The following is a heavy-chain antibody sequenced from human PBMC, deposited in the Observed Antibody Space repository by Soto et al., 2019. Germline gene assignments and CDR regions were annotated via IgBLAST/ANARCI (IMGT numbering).Heavy chain of an antibody. J-gene: IGHJ6*02. D-gene: IGHD3-16*01. Sequence: GESLKISCKGSGYSFTSYWISWVRQMPGKGLEWMGRIDPSDSYTNYSPSFQGYVTISADKSISTAYLQWSSLKASDTAMYYCARALWGPHGYYGMDVWGQGTTVTVSS. CDR2: IDPSDSYT. V-gene: IGHV5-10-1*01. CDR1: GYSFTSYW. CDR3: ARALWGPHGYYGMDV.